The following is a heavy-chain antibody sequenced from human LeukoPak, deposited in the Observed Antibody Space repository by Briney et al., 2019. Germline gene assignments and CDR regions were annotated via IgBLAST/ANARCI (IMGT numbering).Heavy chain of an antibody. CDR2: IYYSGST. V-gene: IGHV4-59*08. CDR1: GGSISSYY. J-gene: IGHJ4*02. CDR3: ARHPGIAAAGTALFDY. D-gene: IGHD6-13*01. Sequence: SETLSLTCTVSGGSISSYYWSWTRQPPGKGLEWIGYIYYSGSTNYNPSLKSRVTISVDTSKNQFSLKLSSVTAADTAVYYCARHPGIAAAGTALFDYWGQGTLVTVFS.